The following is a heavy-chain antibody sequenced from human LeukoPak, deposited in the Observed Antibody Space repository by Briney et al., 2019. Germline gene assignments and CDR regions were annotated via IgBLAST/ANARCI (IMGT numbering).Heavy chain of an antibody. CDR1: GGTFSSYA. J-gene: IGHJ3*02. V-gene: IGHV1-69*04. CDR3: ATPRYGSGVQGAFDI. CDR2: IIPILGIA. D-gene: IGHD3-10*01. Sequence: SVKVSCKASGGTFSSYAISWVRPAPGQGLDWMGMIIPILGIANYAQKFQGRVTITADKSTSTAYMELSSLRSEDTAVYYCATPRYGSGVQGAFDIWGQGTMVTVSS.